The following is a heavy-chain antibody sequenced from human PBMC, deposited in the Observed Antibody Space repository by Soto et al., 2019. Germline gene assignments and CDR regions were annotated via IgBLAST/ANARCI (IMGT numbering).Heavy chain of an antibody. CDR1: GYTFTDYY. CDR3: ARAHYYDSWNNYFDY. J-gene: IGHJ4*02. D-gene: IGHD3-22*01. V-gene: IGHV1-2*02. Sequence: ASVKVSCKASGYTFTDYYLNWVRQAPGQGLEWMGWINPHSGGTNYAQKFQGRVTMTRDTSINTAYMDLSSLRSDDAAVYFCARAHYYDSWNNYFDYWGQGALVTVSS. CDR2: INPHSGGT.